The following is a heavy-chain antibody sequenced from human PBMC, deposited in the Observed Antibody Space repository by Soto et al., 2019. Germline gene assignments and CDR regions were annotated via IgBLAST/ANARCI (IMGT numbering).Heavy chain of an antibody. CDR3: ARGVQH. CDR2: IYYSGST. CDR1: GVSITTHY. V-gene: IGHV4-59*11. J-gene: IGHJ1*01. Sequence: SETLSLTCTVSGVSITTHYWSWIRQPPGKGLEWIGYIYYSGSTNYNPSLKIRVTISVDTSKNHFSLTLSFVTAADTAVYYCARGVQHWGQGTLVTVSS.